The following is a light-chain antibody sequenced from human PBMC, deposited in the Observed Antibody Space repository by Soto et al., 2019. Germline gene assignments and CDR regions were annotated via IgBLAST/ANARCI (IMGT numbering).Light chain of an antibody. J-gene: IGKJ5*01. Sequence: EIVMTQSPATLSVSPGERATLSCRASQSVSSNLAWYQQKTGQAPRLLIYCASTRATGIPSRFSGSGSGTEFTLTISILQSEYFAIYYCQQYNNWITFGQGTRLEIK. CDR3: QQYNNWIT. V-gene: IGKV3-15*01. CDR1: QSVSSN. CDR2: CAS.